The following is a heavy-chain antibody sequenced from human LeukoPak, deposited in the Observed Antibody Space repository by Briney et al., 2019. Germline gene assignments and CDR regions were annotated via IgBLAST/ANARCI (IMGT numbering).Heavy chain of an antibody. CDR1: GYSFTSYW. J-gene: IGHJ4*02. D-gene: IGHD6-19*01. CDR3: ASGRRGAVAGTGELFDY. CDR2: IYPGDSDT. Sequence: GESLQISCKGSGYSFTSYWIGWVRQLPGKGLEWMGIIYPGDSDTRYSPSFQGQVTISADKSISTAYLQWSSLKASDTAMYYCASGRRGAVAGTGELFDYWGQGTLVTVSS. V-gene: IGHV5-51*01.